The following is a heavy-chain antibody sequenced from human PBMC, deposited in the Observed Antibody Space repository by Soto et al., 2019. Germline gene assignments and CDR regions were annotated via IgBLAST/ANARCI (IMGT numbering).Heavy chain of an antibody. CDR3: AKDRGACSSTSCYLIAAAGTGGGMDV. V-gene: IGHV3-23*01. Sequence: GGSLRLSCAASGFTFSSYAMSWVRQAPGKGLEWVSAISGSGGSTYYADSVKGRFTISRENSKNTLYLQMNSLRDEDTAVYYCAKDRGACSSTSCYLIAAAGTGGGMDVWGQGTTVTVSS. CDR1: GFTFSSYA. CDR2: ISGSGGST. D-gene: IGHD2-2*01. J-gene: IGHJ6*02.